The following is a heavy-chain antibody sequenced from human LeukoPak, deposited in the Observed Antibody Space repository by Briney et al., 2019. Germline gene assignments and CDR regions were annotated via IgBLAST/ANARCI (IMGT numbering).Heavy chain of an antibody. J-gene: IGHJ4*02. D-gene: IGHD3-22*01. V-gene: IGHV3-15*01. CDR3: TTEGALSITMTFDY. CDR1: GFTFSNAW. Sequence: GGSLRLSCAASGFTFSNAWMSWVRQAPGKGLEWIGRIKSKTDGGTTDYAAPVKGRFSISRDDSKNTLYLQMNSLKTEDTAVYYCTTEGALSITMTFDYWGQGTLVTVS. CDR2: IKSKTDGGTT.